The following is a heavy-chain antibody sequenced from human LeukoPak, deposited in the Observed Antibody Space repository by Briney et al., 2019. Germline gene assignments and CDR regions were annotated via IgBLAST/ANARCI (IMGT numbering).Heavy chain of an antibody. CDR1: GYSISSGYY. Sequence: SETLSLTCTVSGYSISSGYYWGWIRQPPGKGLEWIGSIYHSGSTYNNPSLKSRINISVDTSKNQFSLNLKSVTPEDTAVYYCARNLIPEQLVMNFWGQGTLVTVSS. CDR2: IYHSGST. J-gene: IGHJ4*02. CDR3: ARNLIPEQLVMNF. V-gene: IGHV4-38-2*02. D-gene: IGHD6-13*01.